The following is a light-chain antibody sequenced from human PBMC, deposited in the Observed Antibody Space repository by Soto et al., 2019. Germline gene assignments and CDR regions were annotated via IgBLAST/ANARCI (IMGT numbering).Light chain of an antibody. V-gene: IGKV1-9*01. Sequence: DMPLTQSPSFLSASIGDRVAITCRASQGISSFLAWYQQKPGKAPKLLIYAASTLQSGVPSRFSGSGSGTEFTLTISSLQPEDFATYYCQQVNSYPLTFGGGTRVEIK. CDR2: AAS. J-gene: IGKJ4*01. CDR3: QQVNSYPLT. CDR1: QGISSF.